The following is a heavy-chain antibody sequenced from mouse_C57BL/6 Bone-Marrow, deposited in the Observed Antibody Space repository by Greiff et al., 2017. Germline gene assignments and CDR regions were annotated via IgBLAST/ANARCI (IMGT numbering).Heavy chain of an antibody. Sequence: QVPLQQPGAELVRPGSSVKLSCKASGYTFTSYWMDWVKQRPGQGLAWIGNIYPSDSETHYNQKFKDKATLTVDKSSSTAYMQLSSLTSEDSAVYYCARRSNWYYFDYWGQGTTLTVSS. V-gene: IGHV1-61*01. D-gene: IGHD4-1*02. J-gene: IGHJ2*01. CDR3: ARRSNWYYFDY. CDR2: IYPSDSET. CDR1: GYTFTSYW.